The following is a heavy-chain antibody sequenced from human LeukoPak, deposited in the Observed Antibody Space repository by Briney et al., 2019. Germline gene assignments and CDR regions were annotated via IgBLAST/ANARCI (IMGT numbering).Heavy chain of an antibody. CDR1: GYTFTSYD. J-gene: IGHJ4*02. V-gene: IGHV1-8*02. CDR2: MNPNSGNT. D-gene: IGHD2-8*01. CDR3: ARVLGLERGVAIMVYALGY. Sequence: GASVKVSCKASGYTFTSYDINWVRQATGQGLEWMGWMNPNSGNTGYAQKFQGRVTITRNTSISTAYMELRSLRSDDTAVYYCARVLGLERGVAIMVYALGYWGQGTLVTVSS.